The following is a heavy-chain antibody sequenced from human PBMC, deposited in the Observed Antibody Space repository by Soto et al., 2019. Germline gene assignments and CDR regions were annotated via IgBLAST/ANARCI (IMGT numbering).Heavy chain of an antibody. Sequence: ASETLSLTCTVSGGSISSGGYYWSWIRQHPGKGLEWIGYIYYSGSTYYNPSLKSRVTISVDTSKNQFSLKLSSVTAADTAVYYRARAVGVPYYYYMDVWGKGTTVTVSS. J-gene: IGHJ6*03. CDR3: ARAVGVPYYYYMDV. D-gene: IGHD3-16*01. CDR1: GGSISSGGYY. V-gene: IGHV4-31*03. CDR2: IYYSGST.